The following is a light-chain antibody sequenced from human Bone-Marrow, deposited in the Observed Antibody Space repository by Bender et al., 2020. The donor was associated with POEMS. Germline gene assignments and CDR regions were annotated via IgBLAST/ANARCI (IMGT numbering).Light chain of an antibody. V-gene: IGLV1-44*01. CDR1: SSNIGAHA. CDR2: SSH. Sequence: QSVLTQPPSASGTPGQRVTISCSGGSSNIGAHAVNWYQHLPGTAPKLLIYSSHRRPSEVPDRFSGSRSGTSASLAISGLQSEEEADYCCAVWDDSLSSWVLGGGTKLTVL. CDR3: AVWDDSLSSWV. J-gene: IGLJ3*02.